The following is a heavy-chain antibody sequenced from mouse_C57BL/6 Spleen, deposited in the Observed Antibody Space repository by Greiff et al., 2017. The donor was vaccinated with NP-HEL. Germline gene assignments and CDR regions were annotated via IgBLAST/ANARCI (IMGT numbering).Heavy chain of an antibody. CDR3: ARRNYGSSPFAY. CDR2: IYPSDSET. V-gene: IGHV1-61*01. J-gene: IGHJ3*01. CDR1: GYTFTSYW. D-gene: IGHD1-1*01. Sequence: QVHVKQPGAELVRPGSSVKLSCKASGYTFTSYWMDWVKQRPGQGLEWIGNIYPSDSETHYNQKFKDKATLTVDKSSSTAYMQLSSLTSEDSAVYYCARRNYGSSPFAYWGQGTLVTVSA.